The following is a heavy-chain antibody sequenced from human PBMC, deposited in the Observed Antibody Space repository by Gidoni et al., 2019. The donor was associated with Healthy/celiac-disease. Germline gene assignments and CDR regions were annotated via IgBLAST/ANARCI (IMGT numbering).Heavy chain of an antibody. CDR3: TTRGGDYISWFDP. CDR2: IKSKTDGGTT. J-gene: IGHJ5*02. D-gene: IGHD2-21*02. CDR1: GFTFSNAW. V-gene: IGHV3-15*07. Sequence: EVQLVESGGGLVKPGGSLRLSCAAAGFTFSNAWMNWVRQAPGKGLEWVGRIKSKTDGGTTDYAAPVKGRFTISRDDSKNTLYLQMNSLKTEDTAVYYCTTRGGDYISWFDPWGQGTLVTVSS.